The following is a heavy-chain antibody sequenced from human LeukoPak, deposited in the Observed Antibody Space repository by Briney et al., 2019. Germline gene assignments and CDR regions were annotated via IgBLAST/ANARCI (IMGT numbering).Heavy chain of an antibody. CDR2: ISSSGNT. V-gene: IGHV4-39*02. CDR3: ARLGAGPTYYDFWSGYSSFYFDY. D-gene: IGHD3-3*01. Sequence: SETLSLTCTVSGGSPSSGNYYWGWIRQPPGKGLEWIGGISSSGNTYYNPSLKSRITISIDTSKNHFSLKLSSVSAAGTAVYYCARLGAGPTYYDFWSGYSSFYFDYWGQGTLVTVSS. J-gene: IGHJ4*02. CDR1: GGSPSSGNYY.